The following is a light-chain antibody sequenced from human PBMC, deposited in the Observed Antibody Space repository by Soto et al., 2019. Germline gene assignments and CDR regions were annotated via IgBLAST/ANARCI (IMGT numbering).Light chain of an antibody. CDR1: QRVTSL. CDR3: QHYNSYSEA. CDR2: GAS. Sequence: EIVMTQSPATLSVSPGERATLSCRASQRVTSLLAWYQQKPGQAPRLLIYGASSRATGIPDRFSGSGSGTEFTLTISSLQPDDFATYYCQHYNSYSEAFGQGTKVDIK. J-gene: IGKJ1*01. V-gene: IGKV3D-15*01.